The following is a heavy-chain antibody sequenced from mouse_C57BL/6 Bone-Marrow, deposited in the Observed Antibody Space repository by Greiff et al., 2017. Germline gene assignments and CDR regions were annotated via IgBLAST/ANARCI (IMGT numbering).Heavy chain of an antibody. V-gene: IGHV1-81*01. J-gene: IGHJ4*01. D-gene: IGHD1-1*01. CDR2: IYPRSGNT. CDR3: ARPYGSSYDYYAMDY. Sequence: VMLVESGAELARPGASVKLSCKASGYTFTSYGISWVKQRTGQGLEWIGEIYPRSGNTYYNEKFKGKATLTADKSSSTAYMELRSLTSEDSAVYFCARPYGSSYDYYAMDYWGQGTSVTVSS. CDR1: GYTFTSYG.